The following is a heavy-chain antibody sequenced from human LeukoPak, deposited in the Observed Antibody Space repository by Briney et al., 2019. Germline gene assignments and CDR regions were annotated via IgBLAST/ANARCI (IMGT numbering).Heavy chain of an antibody. CDR2: ISGSGGST. V-gene: IGHV3-23*01. Sequence: GGSLRLSCAASGFTFSSYAMSWVRQAPGKGLEWVSGISGSGGSTFYADSVKGRFTISRDNSKSTLFLQMNSLRAEDTAVYYCAKRSDYSGNWNYFDYWGQGTPVTVSA. CDR3: AKRSDYSGNWNYFDY. J-gene: IGHJ4*02. D-gene: IGHD4-23*01. CDR1: GFTFSSYA.